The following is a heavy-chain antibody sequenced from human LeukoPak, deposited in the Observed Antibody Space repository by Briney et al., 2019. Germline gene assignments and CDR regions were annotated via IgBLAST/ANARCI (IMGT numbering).Heavy chain of an antibody. V-gene: IGHV3-48*03. CDR1: GFTFSSYE. Sequence: PGGSLRLSCAASGFTFSSYEMNWVRQAPGKGLEWVSYISSSGSTTYYADSVKGRFTISRDNSKNTLYLQMNSLRAEDTAVYYCAKYASVTYYDILTGYYIGGDFDYWGQGTLVTVSS. J-gene: IGHJ4*02. D-gene: IGHD3-9*01. CDR2: ISSSGSTT. CDR3: AKYASVTYYDILTGYYIGGDFDY.